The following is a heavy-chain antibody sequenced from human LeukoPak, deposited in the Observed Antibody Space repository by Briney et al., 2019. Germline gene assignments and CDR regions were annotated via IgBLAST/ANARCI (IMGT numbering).Heavy chain of an antibody. CDR1: GGSMSSYY. D-gene: IGHD4-23*01. Sequence: SETLSLTCTASGGSMSSYYWSWIRQPPGKGLEWIGYIYDSGSTNHNPSLKSRVTLSQDTSKNQVYLRLTSVTAADTAVYYCARDGGGNRNFDYWGQGTLVTVSS. CDR2: IYDSGST. V-gene: IGHV4-59*12. J-gene: IGHJ4*02. CDR3: ARDGGGNRNFDY.